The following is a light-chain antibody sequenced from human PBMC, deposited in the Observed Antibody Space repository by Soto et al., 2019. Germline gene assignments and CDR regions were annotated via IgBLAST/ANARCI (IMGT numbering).Light chain of an antibody. Sequence: EIVMTQSPANLSVSPGERATLSCRASQSVSSNLAWYQQKPGQGPRLLIYGASTRATGIPARFSGSGSGTAFALPISSLQSEDFAVYYCQQYNKWPPYTFGQGTKVEIK. J-gene: IGKJ2*01. CDR1: QSVSSN. CDR2: GAS. CDR3: QQYNKWPPYT. V-gene: IGKV3-15*01.